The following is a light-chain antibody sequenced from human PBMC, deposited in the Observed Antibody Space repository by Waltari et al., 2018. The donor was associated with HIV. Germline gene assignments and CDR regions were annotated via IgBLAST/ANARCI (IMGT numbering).Light chain of an antibody. J-gene: IGLJ3*02. CDR1: SSNIGAGYD. CDR3: QSYDSSLSGPWV. Sequence: SVLTPPPSVSGAPGQRVTIPCTGSSSNIGAGYDVHWSQQLPETAPKLLIYGNSNRPSGVPDRFSGSKSGTSASLAITGLQAEDEADYYCQSYDSSLSGPWVFGGGTKLTVL. CDR2: GNS. V-gene: IGLV1-40*01.